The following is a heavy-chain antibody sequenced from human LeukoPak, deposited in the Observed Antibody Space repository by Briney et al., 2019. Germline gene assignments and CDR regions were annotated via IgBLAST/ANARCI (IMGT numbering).Heavy chain of an antibody. J-gene: IGHJ6*03. CDR3: ARSSPPTYYHFYYYMNV. V-gene: IGHV1-2*02. CDR1: GYTFTGYY. CDR2: INPSSGGA. D-gene: IGHD6-13*01. Sequence: ASVKVSCKASGYTFTGYYLHWVRQAPGQGLEWMGWINPSSGGAQYAQNFQGRVIITTDTSISTAYMEPGSLRSDDTAVYYCARSSPPTYYHFYYYMNVWGKGYTVTVSS.